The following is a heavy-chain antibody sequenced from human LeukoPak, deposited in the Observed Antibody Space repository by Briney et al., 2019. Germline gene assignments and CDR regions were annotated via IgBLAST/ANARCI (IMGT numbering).Heavy chain of an antibody. CDR1: GYTFTSYD. CDR3: ARDIVVVVAATPVPTDYYYYGMDV. D-gene: IGHD2-15*01. CDR2: MNPNSGNT. V-gene: IGHV1-8*01. Sequence: PGASVKVSCKASGYTFTSYDINWVRQATGQGLEWMGWMNPNSGNTGYAQKFQGRVTMTRNTSISTAYMELSSLRSEDTAVYYCARDIVVVVAATPVPTDYYYYGMDVWGQGTTVTVSS. J-gene: IGHJ6*02.